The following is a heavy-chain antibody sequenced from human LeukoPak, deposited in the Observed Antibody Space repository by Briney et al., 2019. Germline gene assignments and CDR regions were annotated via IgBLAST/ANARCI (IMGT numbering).Heavy chain of an antibody. Sequence: GGSLRRSGAASGFSFSDYAIYWVRQTPGKGLEWVAFIRYDGSNKIYADSVKGRFTISRDNSYSTVYLQMTGLRAEDTAVYYCAKDGESGIQWTQGYFDYWGQGTLVTVSS. D-gene: IGHD1-1*01. J-gene: IGHJ4*02. CDR3: AKDGESGIQWTQGYFDY. V-gene: IGHV3-30*02. CDR2: IRYDGSNK. CDR1: GFSFSDYA.